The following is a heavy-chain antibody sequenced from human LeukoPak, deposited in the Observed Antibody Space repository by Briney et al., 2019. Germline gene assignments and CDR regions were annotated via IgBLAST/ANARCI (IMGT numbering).Heavy chain of an antibody. CDR3: AVYGYDILSGYSDY. Sequence: PGRTLSLSCAASGFTFSSYAMNWIRKAQGPGLDLVSASSGSGSSTYYADSVKGRFTISRDNSKNTLYLQMNSLRAEDTGVYYCAVYGYDILSGYSDYWGQGTLVTVSS. V-gene: IGHV3-23*01. CDR2: SSGSGSST. CDR1: GFTFSSYA. J-gene: IGHJ4*02. D-gene: IGHD3-9*01.